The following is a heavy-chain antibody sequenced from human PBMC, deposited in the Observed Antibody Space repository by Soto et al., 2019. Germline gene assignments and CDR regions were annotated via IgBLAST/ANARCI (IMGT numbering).Heavy chain of an antibody. V-gene: IGHV3-30*18. CDR3: AKESGYSYGFIDYYYGMDV. D-gene: IGHD5-18*01. CDR1: GFTFSSYG. Sequence: PGGSLRLSCAASGFTFSSYGMHWVRQAPGKGLEWVAVISYDGSNKYYADSVKGRFTISRDNSKSTLYLQMNSLRAEDTAVYYCAKESGYSYGFIDYYYGMDVWGQGTTVTVSS. CDR2: ISYDGSNK. J-gene: IGHJ6*02.